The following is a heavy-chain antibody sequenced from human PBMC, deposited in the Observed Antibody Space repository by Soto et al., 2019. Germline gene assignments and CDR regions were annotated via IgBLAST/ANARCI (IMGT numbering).Heavy chain of an antibody. Sequence: SQTLSLTCAISGDSVSSDSAAWNWIRQSPSRGLEWLGRTYYRSKWYNDYAVSVKSRITINPDTSKNQFSLQLNSVTPEDTAVYYCAREVGYGHYYYYGMDVWGQGTTVTVSS. D-gene: IGHD1-1*01. CDR3: AREVGYGHYYYYGMDV. J-gene: IGHJ6*02. V-gene: IGHV6-1*01. CDR2: TYYRSKWYN. CDR1: GDSVSSDSAA.